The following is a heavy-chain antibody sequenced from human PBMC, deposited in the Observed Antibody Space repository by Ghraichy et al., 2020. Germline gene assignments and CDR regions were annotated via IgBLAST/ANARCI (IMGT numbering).Heavy chain of an antibody. D-gene: IGHD6-19*01. Sequence: SETLSLTCTVSGGSISSSSSYWCWIRQPPGKGLEWIGSIYYIVSTYYNPSLTSRVTISVDTSTNQFSLKLSSVTAADTAVYYCASQTTYSSGWFTTDYWGQGTLVTVSS. CDR3: ASQTTYSSGWFTTDY. J-gene: IGHJ4*02. V-gene: IGHV4-39*01. CDR1: GGSISSSSSY. CDR2: IYYIVST.